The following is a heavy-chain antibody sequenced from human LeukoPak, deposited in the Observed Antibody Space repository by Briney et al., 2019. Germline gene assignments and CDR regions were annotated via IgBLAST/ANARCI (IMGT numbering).Heavy chain of an antibody. CDR3: ARSYQLWPFDY. D-gene: IGHD5-18*01. Sequence: SETLSLTCTVSGGSISSYYWSWIRQPPGKGLEWIGYIYYSGSTNYNPFLKSRVTISVDTSKNQFSLKLSSVTAADTAVYYCARSYQLWPFDYWGQGTLVTVSS. CDR1: GGSISSYY. J-gene: IGHJ4*02. V-gene: IGHV4-59*08. CDR2: IYYSGST.